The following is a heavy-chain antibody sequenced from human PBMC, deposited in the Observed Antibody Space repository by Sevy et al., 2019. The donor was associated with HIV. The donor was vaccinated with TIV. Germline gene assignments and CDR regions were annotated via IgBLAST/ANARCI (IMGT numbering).Heavy chain of an antibody. CDR1: GFTFSSYS. J-gene: IGHJ6*02. D-gene: IGHD3-3*01. CDR3: ARDREYYDFWSGFHYYYYYGMDV. Sequence: GSLRLSCAASGFTFSSYSMNWVRQAPGKGLEWVSYISSSSSTIYYADSVKGRFTISRDNAKNSLYLQMNSLRAEDTAVYYCARDREYYDFWSGFHYYYYYGMDVWGQGTTVTVSS. V-gene: IGHV3-48*01. CDR2: ISSSSSTI.